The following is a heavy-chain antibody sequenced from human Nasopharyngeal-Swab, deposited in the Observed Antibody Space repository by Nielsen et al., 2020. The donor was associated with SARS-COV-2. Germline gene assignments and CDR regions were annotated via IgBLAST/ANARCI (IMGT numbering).Heavy chain of an antibody. J-gene: IGHJ4*02. CDR1: GYTFTGYY. Sequence: ASVKVSCKASGYTFTGYYMHWVRQAPGQGLEWMGRINPNSGGTNYAQKFQGRVTMTRDTSISTAYMELSRLRSDDTAVYYCARAAPGRSYYFDYWGQGILVTVSS. V-gene: IGHV1-2*06. CDR2: INPNSGGT. CDR3: ARAAPGRSYYFDY.